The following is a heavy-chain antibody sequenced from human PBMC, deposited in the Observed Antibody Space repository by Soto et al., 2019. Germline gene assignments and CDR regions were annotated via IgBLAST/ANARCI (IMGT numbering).Heavy chain of an antibody. J-gene: IGHJ4*02. CDR2: IDGGGHT. V-gene: IGHV3-66*01. CDR3: ASDPYSRIAGL. Sequence: EERLVESGGGLVQPGGSLRLSCAASGITVSSRYMSWVRQAPGQGLQWVSLIDGGGHTTYADSVKGRFTISRDNSKNMLYLQMNGLRAEDTAVYYCASDPYSRIAGLWGQGILVTVSS. CDR1: GITVSSRY. D-gene: IGHD6-13*01.